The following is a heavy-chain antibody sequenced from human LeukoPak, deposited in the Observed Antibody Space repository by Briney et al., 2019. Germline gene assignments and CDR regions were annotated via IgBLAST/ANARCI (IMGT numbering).Heavy chain of an antibody. CDR1: GFTFSSYA. Sequence: GGSLRLSCAASGFTFSSYAMSWARQAPGKGLEWVSGISGSGGNTFYADSVQGRFTISRDNFKSTLFLQMTSLRADDTAVYYCWLGAVTDLLDYWGQGTLVTVSS. CDR3: WLGAVTDLLDY. J-gene: IGHJ4*02. CDR2: ISGSGGNT. D-gene: IGHD3-3*01. V-gene: IGHV3-23*01.